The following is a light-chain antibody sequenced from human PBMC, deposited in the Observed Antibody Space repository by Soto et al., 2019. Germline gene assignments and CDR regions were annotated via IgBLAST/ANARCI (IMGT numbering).Light chain of an antibody. Sequence: QSVLTQPPSLSGTPGQRVTISCSGSSSNIGSNTVNWYQQLPGTAPKLLIYSNDQRPSGVPDRFSGSKSGTSASLAISGFQSEDEADYYCAAWDDSLNGRVFGGGTKLTVL. CDR2: SND. CDR3: AAWDDSLNGRV. CDR1: SSNIGSNT. V-gene: IGLV1-44*01. J-gene: IGLJ2*01.